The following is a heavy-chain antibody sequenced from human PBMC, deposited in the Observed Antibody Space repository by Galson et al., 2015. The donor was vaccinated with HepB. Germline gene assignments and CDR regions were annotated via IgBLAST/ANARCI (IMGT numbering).Heavy chain of an antibody. Sequence: SVKVSCKASGGTFSSYAISWVRQAPGQGLEWMGGIIPIFGTANYAQKFQGRVTITADESTSTAYMELSSPRSEDTAVYYCATPGIGGSYFDYWGQGTLVTVSS. V-gene: IGHV1-69*13. CDR2: IIPIFGTA. J-gene: IGHJ4*02. D-gene: IGHD1-14*01. CDR1: GGTFSSYA. CDR3: ATPGIGGSYFDY.